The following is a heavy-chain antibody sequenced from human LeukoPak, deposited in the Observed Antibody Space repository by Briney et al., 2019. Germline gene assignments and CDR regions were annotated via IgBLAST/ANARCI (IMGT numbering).Heavy chain of an antibody. D-gene: IGHD1/OR15-1a*01. Sequence: GGSLRLSCAASGFTFSSYWMHWVRHAPGKGLVWVSRIRTDGTITTYADSVKGRFSISRDNAKNTLYLQVNSLRVEDTAVYYCAREGTGSYMDVWGKGTTVTVSS. CDR1: GFTFSSYW. CDR3: AREGTGSYMDV. J-gene: IGHJ6*03. CDR2: IRTDGTIT. V-gene: IGHV3-74*03.